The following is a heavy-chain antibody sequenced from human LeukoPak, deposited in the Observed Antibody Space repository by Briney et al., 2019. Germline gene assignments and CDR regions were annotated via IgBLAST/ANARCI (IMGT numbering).Heavy chain of an antibody. CDR3: AREEPPGKVDY. CDR1: GGSISITTHY. Sequence: SETLSLTCTVSGGSISITTHYWDWIRQPLGKGLEWIGSINYSGTTYYNPSLKSRLTISIDTSKNQFSLQLTSVTAADTALYFCAREEPPGKVDYWGQGTLVTVSS. J-gene: IGHJ4*02. V-gene: IGHV4-39*07. D-gene: IGHD1-14*01. CDR2: INYSGTT.